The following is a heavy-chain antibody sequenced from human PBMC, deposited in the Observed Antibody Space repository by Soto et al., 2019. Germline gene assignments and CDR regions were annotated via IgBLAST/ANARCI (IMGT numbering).Heavy chain of an antibody. V-gene: IGHV6-1*01. CDR1: RGRVSGHRAA. CDR2: TYYRSKWNY. Sequence: APPLTRGLSRGRVSGHRAAWDWVRASPSGGLEWLGRTYYRSKWNYDYAESVKSRMSITPDTSNNEFSLQLNSVTPEDTAVYCCVRQPLATLALYGMDVWGQGTTVTVSS. J-gene: IGHJ6*02. D-gene: IGHD6-6*01. CDR3: VRQPLATLALYGMDV.